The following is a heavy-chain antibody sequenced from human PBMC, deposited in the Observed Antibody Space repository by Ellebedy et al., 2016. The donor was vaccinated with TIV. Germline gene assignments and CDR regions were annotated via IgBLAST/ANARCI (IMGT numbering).Heavy chain of an antibody. CDR1: GGSISSYY. Sequence: MPGGSLRLSCTVSGGSISSYYWSWIRQPPGRGLEWIGYIYYSGSTNYNPSLKSRVTISVDTSKNQFSLKLSSVTAADTAVYYWARDRGAVGGSYHFDYWGQGTLVTVSS. J-gene: IGHJ4*02. D-gene: IGHD1-26*01. CDR3: ARDRGAVGGSYHFDY. V-gene: IGHV4-59*12. CDR2: IYYSGST.